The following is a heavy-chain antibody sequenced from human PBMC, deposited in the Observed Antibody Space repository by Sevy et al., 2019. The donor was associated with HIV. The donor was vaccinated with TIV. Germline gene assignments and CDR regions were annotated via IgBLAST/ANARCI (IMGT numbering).Heavy chain of an antibody. CDR2: FDPEDGET. CDR1: GYTLTELS. Sequence: ASVKVSCKVSGYTLTELSMHWVRQAPGKGLEWMGGFDPEDGETIYAQKFQGRDTMTEDTSTDTAYMELSSLRSEDTAVYYCATVDIRGSSWFHYYYYGMDVWGQGTTVTVSS. J-gene: IGHJ6*02. CDR3: ATVDIRGSSWFHYYYYGMDV. D-gene: IGHD6-13*01. V-gene: IGHV1-24*01.